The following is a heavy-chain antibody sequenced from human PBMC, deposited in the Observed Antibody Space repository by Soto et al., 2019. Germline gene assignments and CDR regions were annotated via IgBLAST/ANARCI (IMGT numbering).Heavy chain of an antibody. CDR2: IYYSGST. CDR1: EGYSRGGGCC. CDR3: ARDERYYYGMDV. V-gene: IGHV4-30-4*08. D-gene: IGHD1-1*01. J-gene: IGHJ6*02. Sequence: PSLMLRLPKTVAEGYSRGGGCCRSCIRQHPGKGREWIGHIYYSGSTYYNPSLKSRVTISVDRSKNQFSLKLSSVTAADTAVYYCARDERYYYGMDVWGQGTTVTVSS.